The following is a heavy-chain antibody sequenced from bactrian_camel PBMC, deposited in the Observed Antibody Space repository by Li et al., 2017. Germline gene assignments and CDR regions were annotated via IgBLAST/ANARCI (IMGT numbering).Heavy chain of an antibody. V-gene: IGHV3S40*01. J-gene: IGHJ4*01. CDR3: AARGGGGRVGCSGGHYSPANFGL. Sequence: DVQLVESGGGSVQAGGSLTLSCVYSGTTYSCNCMGWFRQAPGKGREGVAQIYTGGGSTSTYYADSVKGRFIISEDVAEKTVHLQMNSLKPEDTAKYYCAARGGGGRVGCSGGHYSPANFGLRGQGTQVTVS. CDR1: GTTYSCNC. D-gene: IGHD2*01. CDR2: IYTGGGSTST.